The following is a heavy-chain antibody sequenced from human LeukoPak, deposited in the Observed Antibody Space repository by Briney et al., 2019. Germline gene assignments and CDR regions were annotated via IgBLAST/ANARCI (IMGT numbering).Heavy chain of an antibody. J-gene: IGHJ3*02. CDR1: GYAFTTYY. CDR3: ARIKLGVNASDI. D-gene: IGHD7-27*01. Sequence: GALVKVSCKASGYAFTTYYMHWVRQAPGQGLEWMGIINPSGGSTTYAQKFQGGVTMTRDTSTSTVYMELSSLRSEDTAVYYCARIKLGVNASDIWGQGTVVTVSS. CDR2: INPSGGST. V-gene: IGHV1-46*03.